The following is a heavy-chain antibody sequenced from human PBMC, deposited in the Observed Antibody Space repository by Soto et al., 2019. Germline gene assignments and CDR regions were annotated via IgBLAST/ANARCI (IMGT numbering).Heavy chain of an antibody. CDR3: ARVLRFLEWLSPLDY. J-gene: IGHJ4*02. V-gene: IGHV1-2*02. Sequence: QVQLVQSGAEVKKPGASVKVSCKASGYTFTGYYMHWVRQAPGQGLEWMGWINPNSGGTNYAQKYEGMITMTSDTSISTAYMELSRLRSDNTAVYYCARVLRFLEWLSPLDYWGQGTLVTVSS. CDR1: GYTFTGYY. CDR2: INPNSGGT. D-gene: IGHD3-3*01.